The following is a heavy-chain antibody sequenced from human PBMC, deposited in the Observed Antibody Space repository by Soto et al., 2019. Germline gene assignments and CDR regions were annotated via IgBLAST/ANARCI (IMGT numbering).Heavy chain of an antibody. J-gene: IGHJ3*02. V-gene: IGHV4-30-2*01. CDR3: ARGGVDGYNLRGYAFDI. D-gene: IGHD5-12*01. CDR1: GGSISSGGYS. CDR2: IYHSGST. Sequence: QLQLQESGSGLVKPSQTLSLTCAVSGGSISSGGYSWSWIRQPPGKVLEWIGYIYHSGSTYYNPSLKSRVTISVDRSKNQFSLKLSSVTAADTAVYYCARGGVDGYNLRGYAFDIWGQGTMVTVSS.